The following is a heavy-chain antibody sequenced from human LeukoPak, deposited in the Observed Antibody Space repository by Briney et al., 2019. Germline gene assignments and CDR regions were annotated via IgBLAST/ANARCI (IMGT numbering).Heavy chain of an antibody. V-gene: IGHV4-39*01. CDR3: ARRRYYDGSGYLE. CDR1: GDSISRGDSY. D-gene: IGHD3-22*01. Sequence: PSETLSLTCSVSGDSISRGDSYWDWIRQPPGKGLEWIGTLYYTGRTYYSPSLKSRVTMSVDTSNNQFSLNLRSVTAADTAVYYCARRRYYDGSGYLEWGQGTLLSVSS. CDR2: LYYTGRT. J-gene: IGHJ1*01.